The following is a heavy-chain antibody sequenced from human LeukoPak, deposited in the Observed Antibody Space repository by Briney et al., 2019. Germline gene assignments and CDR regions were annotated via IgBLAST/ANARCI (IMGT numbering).Heavy chain of an antibody. J-gene: IGHJ3*02. V-gene: IGHV4-39*07. CDR2: IYYSGST. CDR1: GGSISSGSYY. Sequence: PSETLSLTCTVSGGSISSGSYYWGWIRQPPGKGLEWIGSIYYSGSTYYNPSLKRRVTISVDTSKNQFSLKLSSVTAADTAVYYCARAGGSSWYGAHAFDIWGQGTMVTVSS. D-gene: IGHD6-13*01. CDR3: ARAGGSSWYGAHAFDI.